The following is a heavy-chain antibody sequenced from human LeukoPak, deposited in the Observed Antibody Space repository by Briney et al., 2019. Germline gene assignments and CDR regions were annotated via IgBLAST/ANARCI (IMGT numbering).Heavy chain of an antibody. CDR2: INPSGGST. J-gene: IGHJ4*02. Sequence: GASVKVSCKASGYTFTSYYMHWVRQAPGQGLEWMGIINPSGGSTSYAQKFQGRVTMTRDMSTSTVYMELSSLGSEDTAVYYCARDRPGRDGYTGVDYWGQGTLVTVSS. V-gene: IGHV1-46*01. D-gene: IGHD5-24*01. CDR3: ARDRPGRDGYTGVDY. CDR1: GYTFTSYY.